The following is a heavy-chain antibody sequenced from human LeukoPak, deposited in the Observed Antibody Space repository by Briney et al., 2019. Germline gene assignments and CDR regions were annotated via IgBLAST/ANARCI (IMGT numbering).Heavy chain of an antibody. CDR1: GGSISSGGYY. Sequence: SETLSLTCTVSGGSISSGGYYWSWIRQHPGKGLEWIGYIYYSGSTYYNPSLKSRVTISVDTSKNRFSLKLSSVTAADTAVYYCASSSAAMAPRRWGQGTLVTVSS. V-gene: IGHV4-31*03. D-gene: IGHD2-2*01. CDR3: ASSSAAMAPRR. J-gene: IGHJ4*02. CDR2: IYYSGST.